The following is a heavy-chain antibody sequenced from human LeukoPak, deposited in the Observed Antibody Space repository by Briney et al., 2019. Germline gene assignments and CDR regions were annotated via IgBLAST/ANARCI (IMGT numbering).Heavy chain of an antibody. D-gene: IGHD3-3*01. V-gene: IGHV4-34*01. CDR1: GGSFSGYY. J-gene: IGHJ4*02. CDR2: VHHSRGT. Sequence: SETLSLTCAVYGGSFSGYYCTWIRQSPGKGLEWIGEVHHSRGTSYNPSLKGRFSMSLDTSEKQFSLKLTSVTDADTCVYYCARATADFWSALSALPNYWGQGTLVTVSS. CDR3: ARATADFWSALSALPNY.